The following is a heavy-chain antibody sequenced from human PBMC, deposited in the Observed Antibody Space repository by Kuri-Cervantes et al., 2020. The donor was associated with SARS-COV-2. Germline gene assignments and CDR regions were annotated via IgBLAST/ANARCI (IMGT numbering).Heavy chain of an antibody. V-gene: IGHV1-69*13. Sequence: SVKDSCKASGGTFSSYAISWVRQAPGQGLEWMGGIITIFGTANYAQKSQGRVTITADESTSTAYMELSSLRSEDTAVYYCANLREVEYYGMDVWGQGTTVTVSS. CDR3: ANLREVEYYGMDV. CDR2: IITIFGTA. D-gene: IGHD1-26*01. J-gene: IGHJ6*02. CDR1: GGTFSSYA.